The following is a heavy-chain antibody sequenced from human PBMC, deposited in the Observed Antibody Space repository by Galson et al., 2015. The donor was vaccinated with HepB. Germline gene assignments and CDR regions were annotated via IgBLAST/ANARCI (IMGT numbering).Heavy chain of an antibody. Sequence: SLRLSCAASGFTFSSENMNWVRQAPGKGLEWVSFISGGSHTIYYADSVKGRFTISRDNAKNSLYLQMNSLRAEDTALYYCARGKSSSWFYSWGQGTLVTVSS. V-gene: IGHV3-48*01. CDR2: ISGGSHTI. J-gene: IGHJ5*01. CDR3: ARGKSSSWFYS. CDR1: GFTFSSEN. D-gene: IGHD6-13*01.